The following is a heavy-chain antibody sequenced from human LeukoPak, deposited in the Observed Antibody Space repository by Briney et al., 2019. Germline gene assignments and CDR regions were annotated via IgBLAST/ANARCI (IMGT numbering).Heavy chain of an antibody. Sequence: GGSLRLSCAASGFTFSDYYMSWIRQAPGKGLEWVSYISSSSSTIYYADSVKGRFTISRDNAKNSLYLQMNSLRAEDTAVYYCARISSWYFLNAFDIWGQGTMVTVSS. CDR1: GFTFSDYY. V-gene: IGHV3-11*04. CDR2: ISSSSSTI. D-gene: IGHD6-13*01. J-gene: IGHJ3*02. CDR3: ARISSWYFLNAFDI.